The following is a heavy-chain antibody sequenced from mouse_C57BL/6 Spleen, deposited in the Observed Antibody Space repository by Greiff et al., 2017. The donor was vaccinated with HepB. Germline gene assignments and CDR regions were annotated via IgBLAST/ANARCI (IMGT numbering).Heavy chain of an antibody. CDR3: AREGILRSYWYFDV. J-gene: IGHJ1*03. CDR2: INPNNGGT. Sequence: EVQLQQSGPELVKPGASVKMSCKASGYTFTDYNMHWVKQSHGKSLEWIGYINPNNGGTSYNQKFKGKATLTVNKSSSTAYMELRSLTSEDSAVYYCAREGILRSYWYFDVWGTGTTVTVSS. D-gene: IGHD1-1*01. V-gene: IGHV1-22*01. CDR1: GYTFTDYN.